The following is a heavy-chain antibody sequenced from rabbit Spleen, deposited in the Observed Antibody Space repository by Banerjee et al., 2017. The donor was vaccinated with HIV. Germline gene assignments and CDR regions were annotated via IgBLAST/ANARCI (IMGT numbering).Heavy chain of an antibody. Sequence: QSFEESGGDLVKPGASLTLTCTASGFSFSAGYYMCWVRQAPGKGLEWIGGINIAYSGSNYYASWAKGRFTLTKSSSNTVTLQMTSRTAGGSSTFFWARDLVCVIGWNFNWWGPGSRVPV. CDR1: GFSFSAGYY. V-gene: IGHV1S40*01. CDR3: ARDLVCVIGWNFNW. D-gene: IGHD1-1*01. CDR2: INIAYSGSN. J-gene: IGHJ4*01.